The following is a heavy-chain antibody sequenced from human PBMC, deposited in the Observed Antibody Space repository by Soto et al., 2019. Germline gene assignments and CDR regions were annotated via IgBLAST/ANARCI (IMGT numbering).Heavy chain of an antibody. Sequence: SETLSLTCTVSGGSISSGNYYWSWIRQPPGMGLEWIGFISYSGSTYYSTSLKSRVTISVDTSKSRFSLKLSSVTAADTAVYYCAREGLRRSMLDYWGQGTLVTVSS. CDR3: AREGLRRSMLDY. CDR2: ISYSGST. J-gene: IGHJ4*02. V-gene: IGHV4-30-4*02. D-gene: IGHD4-17*01. CDR1: GGSISSGNYY.